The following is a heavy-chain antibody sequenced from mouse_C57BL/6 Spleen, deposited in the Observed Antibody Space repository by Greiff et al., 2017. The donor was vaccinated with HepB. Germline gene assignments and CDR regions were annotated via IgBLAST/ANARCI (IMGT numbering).Heavy chain of an antibody. CDR2: IDPSDSYT. CDR3: ARSGSSYCWDFEV. D-gene: IGHD1-1*01. CDR1: GYTFTSYW. Sequence: VQLQQPGAELVMPGASVKLSCKASGYTFTSYWMHWVKQRPGQGLEWIGEIDPSDSYTNYNQKFKGKSTLTVDKSSSTAYMQLSSLTSEDSAVYYCARSGSSYCWDFEVWGTGTTVTVSS. J-gene: IGHJ1*03. V-gene: IGHV1-69*01.